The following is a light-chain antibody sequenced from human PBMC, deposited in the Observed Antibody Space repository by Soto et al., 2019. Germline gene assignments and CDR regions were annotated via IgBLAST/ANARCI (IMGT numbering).Light chain of an antibody. Sequence: VVLTKSHGLLSVSPEVRVTLSCGASQNLHSFLNWYQQRPGQAPRPLIYDGSKRAAGVPDRISGDGSGTDYTLTISSLEPEDFAVYYCQQRTRWPMTVGQGTRLEIK. CDR3: QQRTRWPMT. J-gene: IGKJ5*01. CDR2: DGS. CDR1: QNLHSF. V-gene: IGKV3-11*01.